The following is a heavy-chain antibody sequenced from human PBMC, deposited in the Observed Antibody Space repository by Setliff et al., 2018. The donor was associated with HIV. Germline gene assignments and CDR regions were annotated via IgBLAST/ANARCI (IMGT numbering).Heavy chain of an antibody. CDR3: ARDHKYYYDSSGLDY. Sequence: SETLSLTCTVSGGSITSSTYYWDWIRQPPGKGLEWIGSIFYSGSTYYNPSVKSRVTISIDTSKNQFSLRLSSVTAADTAVYYCARDHKYYYDSSGLDYWGQETLVTVSS. V-gene: IGHV4-39*07. J-gene: IGHJ4*02. CDR2: IFYSGST. CDR1: GGSITSSTYY. D-gene: IGHD3-22*01.